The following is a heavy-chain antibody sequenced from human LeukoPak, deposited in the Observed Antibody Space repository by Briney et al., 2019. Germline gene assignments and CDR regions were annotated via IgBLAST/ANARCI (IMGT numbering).Heavy chain of an antibody. CDR2: ISSGGNT. J-gene: IGHJ4*02. CDR1: GFTFSTYA. V-gene: IGHV3-23*01. CDR3: TKDRRQWVVPYFDS. Sequence: GGPLRLSCAASGFTFSTYAMSWVRHTPGKGLEWVSGISSGGNTQYTDSVKGRFTVSRDNSKNTLHLQMDSLRAEDTAIYYCTKDRRQWVVPYFDSWGQGTVVTVSS. D-gene: IGHD6-19*01.